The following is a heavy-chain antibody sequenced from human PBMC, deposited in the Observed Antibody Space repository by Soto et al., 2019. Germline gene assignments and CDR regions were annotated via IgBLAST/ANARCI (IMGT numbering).Heavy chain of an antibody. D-gene: IGHD6-13*01. CDR1: QFTFSAYG. V-gene: IGHV3-23*01. J-gene: IGHJ3*02. CDR2: IVVSGDGT. CDR3: AKDFNRWAFDI. Sequence: DEQLLESGGGLVQPGGSLRLACAASQFTFSAYGMSWVRQAPGKGLEWVSTIVVSGDGTYYADSVKGRFSISRDNSKSTLFLQMNRLRAEDTAVYYGAKDFNRWAFDIWGQGAMVTVSS.